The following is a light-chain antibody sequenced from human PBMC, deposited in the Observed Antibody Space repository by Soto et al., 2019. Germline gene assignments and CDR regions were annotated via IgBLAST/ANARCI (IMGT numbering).Light chain of an antibody. Sequence: QSALTQPASVSGSPGQSITISCTGTSSDVGGYNYVSWYQQHPGKAPKLMIYDVSNRPSGVSNRFSGSKSGNTACLTISGRQAEDEADYYCSSYTSSSTLLDVFGTGTTVIVL. V-gene: IGLV2-14*01. CDR2: DVS. J-gene: IGLJ1*01. CDR3: SSYTSSSTLLDV. CDR1: SSDVGGYNY.